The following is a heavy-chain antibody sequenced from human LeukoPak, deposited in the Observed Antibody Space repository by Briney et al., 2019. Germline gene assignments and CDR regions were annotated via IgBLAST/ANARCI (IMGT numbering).Heavy chain of an antibody. CDR3: SREGGPFSPFGF. Sequence: SGTLSLTCGVSGGSITGTNRWSWVRQPPRQGLEWIGEISLRGLTNYNLSLRSRLTMSLDESKNQVSLNLTSVTAADAAVYYCSREGGPFSPFGFWGQGTLVSVHS. CDR1: GGSITGTNR. CDR2: ISLRGLT. J-gene: IGHJ4*02. D-gene: IGHD2-15*01. V-gene: IGHV4-4*02.